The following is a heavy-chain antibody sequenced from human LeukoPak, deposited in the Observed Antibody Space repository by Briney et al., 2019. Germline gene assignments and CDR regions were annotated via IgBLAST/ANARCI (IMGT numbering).Heavy chain of an antibody. CDR3: ARDRSYGLEKRYNWFDP. CDR2: IYYSGST. V-gene: IGHV4-61*08. J-gene: IGHJ5*02. Sequence: SETLSLTCTVSGGSISSGDYYWSWIRQPPGKGLEWIGYIYYSGSTNYNPSLKSRVTISVDTSKNQFSLKLSSVTAADTAVYYCARDRSYGLEKRYNWFDPWGQGTLVTVSS. D-gene: IGHD5-18*01. CDR1: GGSISSGDYY.